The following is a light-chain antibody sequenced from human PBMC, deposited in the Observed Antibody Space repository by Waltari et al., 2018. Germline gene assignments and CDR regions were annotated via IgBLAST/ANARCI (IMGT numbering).Light chain of an antibody. Sequence: EIVLTQSPATLSLSPGERGTLSCRAGQSVNTNLAWYQQKPGQAPRLLIYDASTRATGIPARFSGSGSGTDFTLTISSLEREDFAVYYCQQRSTWPSITFGQGTRLEIK. V-gene: IGKV3-11*01. CDR2: DAS. J-gene: IGKJ5*01. CDR3: QQRSTWPSIT. CDR1: QSVNTN.